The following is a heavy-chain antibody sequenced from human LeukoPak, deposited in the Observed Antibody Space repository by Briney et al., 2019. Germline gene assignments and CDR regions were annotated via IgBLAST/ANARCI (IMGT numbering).Heavy chain of an antibody. Sequence: PSETLSLTCTVSGGSISSGSYYWSWIRQPAGKGLEWIGRIYTSGSTNYNPSLKSRVTISVDTSKNQFSLKLSSVTAADTAVYYCARDYYYYMDVWGKGTTVTVPS. CDR3: ARDYYYYMDV. CDR2: IYTSGST. CDR1: GGSISSGSYY. J-gene: IGHJ6*03. V-gene: IGHV4-61*02.